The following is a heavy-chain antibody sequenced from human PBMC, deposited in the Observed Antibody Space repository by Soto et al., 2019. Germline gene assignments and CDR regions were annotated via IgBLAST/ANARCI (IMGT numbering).Heavy chain of an antibody. CDR1: GFTFSSYA. CDR2: ISGSGGST. V-gene: IGHV3-23*01. D-gene: IGHD3-22*01. Sequence: GGSLRLSCAASGFTFSSYAMSWVRQAPGKGLEWVSAISGSGGSTYYADSVKGRFTISRDNSKNTLYLQMNSLRAEDTAVNYCAKDTDSSGYYYCDYWGQGTLVTVSS. J-gene: IGHJ4*02. CDR3: AKDTDSSGYYYCDY.